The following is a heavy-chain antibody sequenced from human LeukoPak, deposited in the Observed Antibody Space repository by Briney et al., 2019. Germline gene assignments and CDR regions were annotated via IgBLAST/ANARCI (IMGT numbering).Heavy chain of an antibody. J-gene: IGHJ6*03. CDR2: INHSGST. Sequence: PSETLSLTCAVYGGSFSGYYWSWIRQPPGKGLEWSGEINHSGSTNYNPSLKSRVTISVDTSKNQFSLKLSSVTAADTAVYYCARGEGGYSYGYYYYYMDVWGKGTTVTVSS. V-gene: IGHV4-34*01. D-gene: IGHD5-18*01. CDR1: GGSFSGYY. CDR3: ARGEGGYSYGYYYYYMDV.